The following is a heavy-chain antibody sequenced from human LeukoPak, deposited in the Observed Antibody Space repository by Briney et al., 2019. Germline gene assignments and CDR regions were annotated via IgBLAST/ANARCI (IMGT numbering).Heavy chain of an antibody. J-gene: IGHJ5*02. CDR3: ASYGGNPSKFDP. D-gene: IGHD4-23*01. CDR2: ISGSGSTI. CDR1: GFTFSTYE. V-gene: IGHV3-48*03. Sequence: DPGGSLRLSCAASGFTFSTYEMNWVRQAPGKGPEWVSYISGSGSTINYADSVKGRFTISRDNAKNSLYLQMKSLRAEDTAVYYCASYGGNPSKFDPWGQGTLVTVSS.